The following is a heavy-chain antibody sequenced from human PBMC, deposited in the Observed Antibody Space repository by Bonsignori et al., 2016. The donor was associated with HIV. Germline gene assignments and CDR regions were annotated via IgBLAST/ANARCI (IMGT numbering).Heavy chain of an antibody. J-gene: IGHJ4*02. D-gene: IGHD3-10*01. Sequence: WVRQAPGQGLEWMGWMNPNSGNTGYAQKFQGRVTMTRNTSISTAYMELSSLRSEDTAMYYCAYGNASESTRFDYWGQGALVTVSS. V-gene: IGHV1-8*01. CDR3: AYGNASESTRFDY. CDR2: MNPNSGNT.